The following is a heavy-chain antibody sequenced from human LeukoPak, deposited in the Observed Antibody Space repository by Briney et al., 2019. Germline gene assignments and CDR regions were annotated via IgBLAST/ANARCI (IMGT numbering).Heavy chain of an antibody. CDR1: GGSISSYY. V-gene: IGHV4-4*07. J-gene: IGHJ4*02. CDR3: ARGRKYTSGYRVTELGSRYSDY. CDR2: IYTSGTI. D-gene: IGHD5-18*01. Sequence: SETLSLTCTVSGGSISSYYGSWIRHPAGTALEWIGRIYTSGTITYNPSLKSRVTMSVDTSKNQFSLKLSSVTAADTAVYYCARGRKYTSGYRVTELGSRYSDYWGQGTLVTVSS.